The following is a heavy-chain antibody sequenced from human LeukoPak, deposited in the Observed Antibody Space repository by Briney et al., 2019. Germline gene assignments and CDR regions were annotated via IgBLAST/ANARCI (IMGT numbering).Heavy chain of an antibody. J-gene: IGHJ4*02. CDR2: IYYSGTT. CDR3: ARVPRALYYFDY. V-gene: IGHV4-39*07. CDR1: GGSIGSSNDY. D-gene: IGHD3-10*01. Sequence: SETLSLTCIVSGGSIGSSNDYWVWIRQPPGKGLEWIGTIYYSGTTFYNPSLSSRVTISTDTPKNRFSLKVRSVTAADTAVYYCARVPRALYYFDYWGQGTLVTVSS.